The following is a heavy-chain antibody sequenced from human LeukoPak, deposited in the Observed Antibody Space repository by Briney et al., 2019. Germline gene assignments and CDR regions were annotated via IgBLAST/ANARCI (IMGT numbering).Heavy chain of an antibody. CDR3: ARGGRTYYYDSSGYSDKAFDI. J-gene: IGHJ3*02. CDR1: GYTFTGYA. Sequence: ASVKVSCKASGYTFTGYAMHWVRQAPGQRLEWMGWINAGNGNTKYSQEFQGRVTITRDTSASTAYMELSSLRSEDMAVYYCARGGRTYYYDSSGYSDKAFDIWGQGAMVTVSS. D-gene: IGHD3-22*01. CDR2: INAGNGNT. V-gene: IGHV1-3*03.